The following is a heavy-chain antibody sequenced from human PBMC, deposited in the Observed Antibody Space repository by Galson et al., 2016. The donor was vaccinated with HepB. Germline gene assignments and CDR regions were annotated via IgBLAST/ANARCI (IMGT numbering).Heavy chain of an antibody. V-gene: IGHV3-30*04. Sequence: SLRLSCAASGFTFSNHAIHWVRQAPGKGLEWVAVISYDGTNKYFADSVKGRFTISRDNSKNTLYLQMNSLRAEDTALYYCAKEIGRKPYNDSSGYYKGIYYYSGMDVWGQGATVTVSS. CDR3: AKEIGRKPYNDSSGYYKGIYYYSGMDV. D-gene: IGHD3-22*01. CDR2: ISYDGTNK. CDR1: GFTFSNHA. J-gene: IGHJ6*02.